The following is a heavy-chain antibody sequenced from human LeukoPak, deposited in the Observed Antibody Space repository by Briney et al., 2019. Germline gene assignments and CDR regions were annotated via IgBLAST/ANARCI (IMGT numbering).Heavy chain of an antibody. J-gene: IGHJ5*02. V-gene: IGHV4-34*01. D-gene: IGHD2-2*01. CDR3: ARGPAVVVPAAISVWLDP. Sequence: NPSESLSLTCAVYGGSFSGYYWSWIREPPAKGLEWIGEINHSGSTNYNPSLTSRVTISVDTSKNQYSLKLSSETAADTAVYYCARGPAVVVPAAISVWLDPWGQGTLVTVSS. CDR2: INHSGST. CDR1: GGSFSGYY.